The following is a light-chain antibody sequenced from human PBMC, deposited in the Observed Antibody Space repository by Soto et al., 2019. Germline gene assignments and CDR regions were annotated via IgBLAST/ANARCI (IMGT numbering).Light chain of an antibody. CDR3: QQYNNWPIT. J-gene: IGKJ5*01. CDR2: GAS. CDR1: QSVSSN. V-gene: IGKV3-15*01. Sequence: EIVMTQSPATLSVSPGERATLSCRASQSVSSNLAWYQQKPGQAPRLLIYGASTRATGIPARFSGSGSGTEFTLTISSLQSEDFEVYYCQQYNNWPITCGQGTRLEIK.